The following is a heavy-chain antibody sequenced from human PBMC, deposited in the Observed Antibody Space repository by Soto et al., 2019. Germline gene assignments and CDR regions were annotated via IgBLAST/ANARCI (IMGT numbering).Heavy chain of an antibody. V-gene: IGHV3-74*01. CDR2: INSDGSST. CDR1: GFTFNDYW. J-gene: IGHJ4*02. D-gene: IGHD6-13*01. Sequence: LRLSCAASGFTFNDYWMHWVRQGPGKGLLWVSRINSDGSSTSYADSVKGRFTISRDNAKNTLYLEMNSLRAEDTAVYYCARVYRTSWYAYDNWGQGTLVTVSS. CDR3: ARVYRTSWYAYDN.